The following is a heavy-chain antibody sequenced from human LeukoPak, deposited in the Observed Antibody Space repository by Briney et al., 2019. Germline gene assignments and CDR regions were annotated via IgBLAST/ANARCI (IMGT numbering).Heavy chain of an antibody. CDR2: IKSKTDGWTT. Sequence: GGSLRLSCAASGFTVSNAWMSWVRQAPGKGLEWVGRIKSKTDGWTTDYAAPVKGRFTISRDDSKNTLYLQMNSLKTEDTAVYYCTTVKGGSYPWGYWGQGTLVTVSS. CDR3: TTVKGGSYPWGY. J-gene: IGHJ4*02. D-gene: IGHD1-26*01. CDR1: GFTVSNAW. V-gene: IGHV3-15*01.